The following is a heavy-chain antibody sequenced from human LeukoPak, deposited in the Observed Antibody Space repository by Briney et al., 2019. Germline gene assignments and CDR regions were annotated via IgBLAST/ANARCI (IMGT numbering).Heavy chain of an antibody. V-gene: IGHV3-48*02. CDR1: GFTFSHYT. J-gene: IGHJ4*02. CDR3: AREKWGAAAGTDY. D-gene: IGHD6-13*01. CDR2: ISSSSRTI. Sequence: PGGSLILSCAASGFTFSHYTMSWARQAPGKGLEWVSDISSSSRTISYADSVKGRFTISRDNAKNSLYLQMNSLRDEDTAVYYCAREKWGAAAGTDYWGQGTLVTVSS.